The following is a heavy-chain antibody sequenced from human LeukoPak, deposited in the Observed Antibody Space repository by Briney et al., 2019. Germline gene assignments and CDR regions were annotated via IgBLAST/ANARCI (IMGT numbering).Heavy chain of an antibody. CDR2: IYYSGST. V-gene: IGHV4-59*01. Sequence: SETLSLTCTVSGGSISSYYWSWIRQPPGKGLEWIGYIYYSGSTNYNPSLKSRVTISVDTSKNQFSLKLSSVTAADTAVYYCARDRNYYDSSGYYIPTFDYWGQGTLVTVSS. CDR1: GGSISSYY. J-gene: IGHJ4*02. CDR3: ARDRNYYDSSGYYIPTFDY. D-gene: IGHD3-22*01.